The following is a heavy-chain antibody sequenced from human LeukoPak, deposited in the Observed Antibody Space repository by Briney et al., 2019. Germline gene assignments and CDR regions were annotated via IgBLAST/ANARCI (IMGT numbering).Heavy chain of an antibody. D-gene: IGHD2-2*03. CDR3: AKDLGYCSSTSCYELDY. V-gene: IGHV3-23*01. CDR1: GFTLSSYA. CDR2: IGGNGGST. J-gene: IGHJ4*02. Sequence: PGGSLRLTCAASGFTLSSYAMSWVRQAPGKGLEWVSTIGGNGGSTYYADSVKGRFTISRDNSKNTLYLQMNSLRAEDTAVYYCAKDLGYCSSTSCYELDYWGQGSLVTVSS.